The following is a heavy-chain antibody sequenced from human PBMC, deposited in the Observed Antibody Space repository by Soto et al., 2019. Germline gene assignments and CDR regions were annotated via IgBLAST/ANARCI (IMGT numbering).Heavy chain of an antibody. CDR1: GGSISGYY. Sequence: SETLSLTCTVSGGSISGYYWSWIRQPPGKRLEWIGYIYYTGSTNYNPSLRSRVTISIDTSKNQFSLQLSSVTAADTAVYFCAKDRCSSCSYYYYMDVWGKGTTVTVSS. CDR2: IYYTGST. D-gene: IGHD6-13*01. J-gene: IGHJ6*03. V-gene: IGHV4-59*12. CDR3: AKDRCSSCSYYYYMDV.